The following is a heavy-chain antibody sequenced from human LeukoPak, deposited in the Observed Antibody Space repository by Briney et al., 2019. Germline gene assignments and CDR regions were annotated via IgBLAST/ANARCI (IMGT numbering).Heavy chain of an antibody. Sequence: PGRSLRLSCAASGFTFSSYSMNWVRQAPGKGLEWVSSISSSSSYIYYADSVKGRFTISRDNAKNSLYLQMNSLRAEDTAVYYCAKVPRAVWGGSYYVAFDIWGQGTMVTVSS. V-gene: IGHV3-21*04. J-gene: IGHJ3*02. CDR1: GFTFSSYS. CDR3: AKVPRAVWGGSYYVAFDI. CDR2: ISSSSSYI. D-gene: IGHD1-26*01.